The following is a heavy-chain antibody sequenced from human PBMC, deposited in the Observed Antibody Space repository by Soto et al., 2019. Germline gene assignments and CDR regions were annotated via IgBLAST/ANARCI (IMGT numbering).Heavy chain of an antibody. CDR2: ISGSGGST. V-gene: IGHV3-23*01. J-gene: IGHJ6*03. CDR1: GFTFSSYA. D-gene: IGHD3-10*01. CDR3: AKDGLDGSGSYSLRPYYYYYYYMDV. Sequence: GGSLRLSCAASGFTFSSYAMSWVRQAPGKGLEWVSAISGSGGSTYYADSVKGRFTISRDNSKNTLYPQMNSLRAEDTAVYYCAKDGLDGSGSYSLRPYYYYYYYMDVWGKGTTVTVSS.